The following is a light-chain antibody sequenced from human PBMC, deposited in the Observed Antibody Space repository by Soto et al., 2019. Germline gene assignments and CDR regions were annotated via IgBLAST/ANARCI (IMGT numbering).Light chain of an antibody. Sequence: DIQITQSPSALSASVGDRVTITCRASQSISIYLNWYQQKPGKAPKLLIYAASSLQSGVPSRFSGSGSGTDFTLTISSLQPEDFAVYYCQQDYNLPFTFGQGTRLEI. V-gene: IGKV1-39*01. J-gene: IGKJ5*01. CDR3: QQDYNLPFT. CDR1: QSISIY. CDR2: AAS.